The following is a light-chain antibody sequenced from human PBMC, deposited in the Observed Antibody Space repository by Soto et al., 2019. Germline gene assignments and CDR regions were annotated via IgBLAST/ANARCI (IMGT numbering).Light chain of an antibody. CDR2: AAS. CDR1: QSINTY. Sequence: DIQMTQSPSSLSTSVGDRVTITCRASQSINTYLNWYQQKPGKAPKLLIYAASSLRSGVPSRFSGSGSGTDFPLTISILQPADFASYYCQHSSSTPYTFGQGTQLEIK. J-gene: IGKJ2*01. CDR3: QHSSSTPYT. V-gene: IGKV1-39*01.